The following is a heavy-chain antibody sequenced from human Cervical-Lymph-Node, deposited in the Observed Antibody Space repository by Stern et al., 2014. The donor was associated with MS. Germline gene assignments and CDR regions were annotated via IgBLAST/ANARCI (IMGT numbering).Heavy chain of an antibody. Sequence: VQLEESGAEVKKPGASVKVSCKTAGYNFTDYGIIWVRQAPGQRLEWMGWINTGNGNRRYSQKIQGRVTLTRDTSASTAYMELSSLRSEDTAVYYCARTGTVVTSGYYYGMDVWGQGTTVTVSS. CDR3: ARTGTVVTSGYYYGMDV. CDR1: GYNFTDYG. D-gene: IGHD4-23*01. J-gene: IGHJ6*02. CDR2: INTGNGNR. V-gene: IGHV1-3*04.